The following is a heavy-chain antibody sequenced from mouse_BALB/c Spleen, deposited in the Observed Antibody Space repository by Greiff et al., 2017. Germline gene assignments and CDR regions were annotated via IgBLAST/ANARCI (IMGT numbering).Heavy chain of an antibody. Sequence: EVKLVESGGGLVQPGGSRKLSCAASGFTFSSFGMHWVRQAPEKGLEWVAYISSGSSTIYYADTVKGRFTISGDNPKNTLFLQMTSLRSEDTAMYYCARYNWDWYFDVWGAGTTVTFSS. CDR2: ISSGSSTI. J-gene: IGHJ1*01. CDR3: ARYNWDWYFDV. D-gene: IGHD4-1*01. V-gene: IGHV5-17*02. CDR1: GFTFSSFG.